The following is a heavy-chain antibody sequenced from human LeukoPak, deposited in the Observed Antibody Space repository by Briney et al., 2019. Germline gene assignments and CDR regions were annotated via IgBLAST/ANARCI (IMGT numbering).Heavy chain of an antibody. V-gene: IGHV4-39*01. CDR1: GGSISSSSYY. CDR2: MYYSGRT. Sequence: SETLSLTCTVSGGSISSSSYYWGWIRQPPGKGLEWIGSMYYSGRTHYNPSLKSRVTISVDTSKNQLSLRLTSVTAADTAVYYCARHGTPGTNLNWFDPWGQGTLVTVSS. D-gene: IGHD1-1*01. CDR3: ARHGTPGTNLNWFDP. J-gene: IGHJ5*02.